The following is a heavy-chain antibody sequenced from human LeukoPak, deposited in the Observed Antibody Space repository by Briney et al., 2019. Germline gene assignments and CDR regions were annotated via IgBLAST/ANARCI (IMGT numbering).Heavy chain of an antibody. CDR1: GFTFDDYA. V-gene: IGHV3-43D*03. Sequence: GGSLRLSCAASGFTFDDYAMHWVRQAPGKGLEWVSLISWDGGSTYYADSVKGRFTISRDNSKNSLYLQMNSLRAEDTALYYCAKDAARGVRDYYYYYMDVWGKGTTVTVSS. CDR3: AKDAARGVRDYYYYYMDV. CDR2: ISWDGGST. D-gene: IGHD3-10*01. J-gene: IGHJ6*03.